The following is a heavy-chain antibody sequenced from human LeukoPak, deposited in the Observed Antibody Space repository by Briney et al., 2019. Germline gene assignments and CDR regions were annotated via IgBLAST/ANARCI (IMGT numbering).Heavy chain of an antibody. J-gene: IGHJ4*02. CDR2: IKQDGSEK. CDR1: GFTFSSYW. CDR3: ARRGTGYYPFDY. V-gene: IGHV3-7*03. Sequence: PGVSLRLSCAASGFTFSSYWMSWVRQTPGKGLEWVANIKQDGSEKYYVDSVRGRFTISRDNAKNSLYLQMNSLRAEDTAVYYCARRGTGYYPFDYWGQGTLVTVSS. D-gene: IGHD3/OR15-3a*01.